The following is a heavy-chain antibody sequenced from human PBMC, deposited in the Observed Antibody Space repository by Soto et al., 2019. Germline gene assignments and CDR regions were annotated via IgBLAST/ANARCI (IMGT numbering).Heavy chain of an antibody. D-gene: IGHD4-4*01. CDR1: GGSISSGGYY. Sequence: QVQLQESGPGLVKPSQTLSLTCTVSGGSISSGGYYWSWSRQHPGKGLEWIGYIYYSGSTYYNPSVKSRVTISVDTSKNQFSLKLSSVTAADTAVYYWAMGLHDYSNYTGLDWGQGTLVTVSS. J-gene: IGHJ4*02. V-gene: IGHV4-31*03. CDR3: AMGLHDYSNYTGLD. CDR2: IYYSGST.